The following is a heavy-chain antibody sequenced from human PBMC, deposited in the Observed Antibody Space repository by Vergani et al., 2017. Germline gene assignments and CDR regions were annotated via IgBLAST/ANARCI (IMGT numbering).Heavy chain of an antibody. CDR2: INHSGST. CDR3: ARGRRRGRFDY. Sequence: QVQLQQWGAGLLKPSETLSLTCAVYGGSFSGYYWSWIRQPPGKGLEWIGEINHSGSTNYNPSRKSRVTISVDTSKNQFSLKLSSVTAADTAVYYCARGRRRGRFDYWGQGTLVTVSS. V-gene: IGHV4-34*01. CDR1: GGSFSGYY. J-gene: IGHJ4*02. D-gene: IGHD3-10*01.